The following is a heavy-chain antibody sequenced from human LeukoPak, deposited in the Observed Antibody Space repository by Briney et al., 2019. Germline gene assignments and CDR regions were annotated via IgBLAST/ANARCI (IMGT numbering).Heavy chain of an antibody. D-gene: IGHD2-8*02. CDR2: ISANGGSS. J-gene: IGHJ6*02. V-gene: IGHV3-23*01. CDR3: TKSTDYWYYGMDV. CDR1: GFTFSTFA. Sequence: PGGSLRLSCAASGFTFSTFAMYWVRQAPGKGPEWVSGISANGGSSTYADSVRGRFTSSRDNSRNTLYLQMSSLRVDDTATYYCTKSTDYWYYGMDVWGQGTTVTVFS.